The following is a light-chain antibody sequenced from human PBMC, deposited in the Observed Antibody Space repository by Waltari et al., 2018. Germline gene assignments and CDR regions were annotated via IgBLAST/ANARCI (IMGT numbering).Light chain of an antibody. CDR3: SSYTTSYTWV. J-gene: IGLJ3*02. V-gene: IGLV2-14*03. Sequence: QSALTQPASVSGSPGQPIALSCTGTRRDDGGCNYVSWYQQHPGKAPKLIIYYVNERPSGVSDRFSASKSGNTASLTISGLQAEDEADYYCSSYTTSYTWVFGGGTKLTVL. CDR1: RRDDGGCNY. CDR2: YVN.